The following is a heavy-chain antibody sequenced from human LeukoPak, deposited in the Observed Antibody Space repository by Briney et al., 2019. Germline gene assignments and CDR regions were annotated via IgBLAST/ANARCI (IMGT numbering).Heavy chain of an antibody. CDR3: ARGPGYSSSWYLSGYFDY. V-gene: IGHV3-30*03. CDR2: ISYDGSNK. D-gene: IGHD6-13*01. Sequence: GGSLRLSCAASGFTFSSYGMHWVRQAPGKGLEWVAVISYDGSNKYYADSVKGRFTISRDNSKNTLYLQMNSLRAEDTAVYYCARGPGYSSSWYLSGYFDYWGQGTLVTVSS. J-gene: IGHJ4*02. CDR1: GFTFSSYG.